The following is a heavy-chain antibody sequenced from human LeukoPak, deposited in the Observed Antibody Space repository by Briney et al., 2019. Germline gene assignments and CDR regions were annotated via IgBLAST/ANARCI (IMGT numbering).Heavy chain of an antibody. CDR1: GGTFISYA. CDR2: IIPIFGTA. V-gene: IGHV1-69*13. Sequence: GASVKVSCKASGGTFISYAISWVRQAPGQGLEWMGGIIPIFGTANYAQKFQGRVTITADESTSTAYMELRSLRSDDTAVYYCARDQPGYSYGQTDYWGQGTLVTVSS. D-gene: IGHD5-18*01. J-gene: IGHJ4*02. CDR3: ARDQPGYSYGQTDY.